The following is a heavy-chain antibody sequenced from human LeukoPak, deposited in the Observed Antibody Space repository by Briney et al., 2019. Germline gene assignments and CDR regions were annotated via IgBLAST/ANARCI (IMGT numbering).Heavy chain of an antibody. Sequence: GGSLRLSCAASGFTFSHFWMTWVRQAPGKGLEWVSSIYSAGATHYAESVKGRFTISRDNSKNTLYLQMNSLRAEDMAVYYCARIEWERLGRAFDIWGQGTMVTVSS. CDR2: IYSAGAT. CDR3: ARIEWERLGRAFDI. J-gene: IGHJ3*02. V-gene: IGHV3-53*01. D-gene: IGHD1-26*01. CDR1: GFTFSHFW.